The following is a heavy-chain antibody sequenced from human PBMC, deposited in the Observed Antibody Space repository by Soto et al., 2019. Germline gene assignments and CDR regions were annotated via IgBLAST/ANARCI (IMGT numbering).Heavy chain of an antibody. Sequence: GESLKISCKGSGYTFTDYWIGWVRQLPGKGLEGMGIIYPGDSDTRYSPSFQGHVTITVDKSTSTTNLQWNTLKAADTAKDYCARHISNFRYYSYAMDVWGQGTTVTVSS. CDR3: ARHISNFRYYSYAMDV. V-gene: IGHV5-51*01. D-gene: IGHD4-4*01. CDR1: GYTFTDYW. J-gene: IGHJ6*02. CDR2: IYPGDSDT.